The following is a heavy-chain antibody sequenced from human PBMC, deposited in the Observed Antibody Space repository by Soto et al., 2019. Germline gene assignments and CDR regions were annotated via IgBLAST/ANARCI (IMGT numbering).Heavy chain of an antibody. CDR3: ARSGCDTIFGSLDY. CDR1: GGSISSGDW. CDR2: IYYSGST. D-gene: IGHD2-21*02. Sequence: QVQLQESGPGLVKPSGTLSLTCAVSGGSISSGDWCWSWVRQSPGKGLEWIGEIYYSGSTTYNPSLQRRFTISADTSENRFSLRLSSVTDPATAVYYWARSGCDTIFGSLDYWGQGTLLTVSS. V-gene: IGHV4-4*02. J-gene: IGHJ4*02.